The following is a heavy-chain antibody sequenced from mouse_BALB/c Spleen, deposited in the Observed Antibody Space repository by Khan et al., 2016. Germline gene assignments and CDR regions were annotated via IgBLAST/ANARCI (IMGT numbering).Heavy chain of an antibody. CDR1: GFSITSDYS. J-gene: IGHJ3*01. Sequence: EVQLQESGPDLVKPSQSLSPTCTVTGFSITSDYSWHWIRQFPGNKLEWMGYIHYSGSTNYNPSLQSRISITRDTSNNQFFLQLDSVTTEDPATFYCARYYYGGAPWFAYWGQGTLVTVSA. D-gene: IGHD1-1*01. V-gene: IGHV3-1*02. CDR3: ARYYYGGAPWFAY. CDR2: IHYSGST.